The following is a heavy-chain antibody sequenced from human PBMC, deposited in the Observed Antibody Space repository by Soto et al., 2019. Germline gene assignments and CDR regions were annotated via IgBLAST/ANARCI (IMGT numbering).Heavy chain of an antibody. V-gene: IGHV1-69*13. CDR1: GGTFSSYA. D-gene: IGHD2-15*01. CDR3: ARSPHYCSGGSCYSGRWYFDY. CDR2: IIPIFGTA. Sequence: GASVKVSCKASGGTFSSYAISWVRQAPGQGLEWMGGIIPIFGTANYAQKFQGRVTITADESTSTAYMELSSLRSEDTAVYYCARSPHYCSGGSCYSGRWYFDYWGQGTLVTVSS. J-gene: IGHJ4*02.